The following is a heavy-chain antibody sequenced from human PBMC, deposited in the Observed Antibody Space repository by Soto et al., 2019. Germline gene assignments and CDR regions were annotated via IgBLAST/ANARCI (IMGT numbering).Heavy chain of an antibody. D-gene: IGHD1-26*01. V-gene: IGHV3-23*01. Sequence: EVQLLESGGGLVQPGGSLRLSCAASGYTFSSYAMSWVRQAPGKGLEWVSAISGSGGSTYYADSVKGRFTISRDKSKNRLYLQMNSLRAEDTAVYYCAKDQLRYSGSYGFDYWGQGTLVTVSS. CDR3: AKDQLRYSGSYGFDY. CDR2: ISGSGGST. J-gene: IGHJ4*02. CDR1: GYTFSSYA.